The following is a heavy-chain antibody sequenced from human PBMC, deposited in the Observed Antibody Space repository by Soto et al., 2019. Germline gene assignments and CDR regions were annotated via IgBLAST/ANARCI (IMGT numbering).Heavy chain of an antibody. V-gene: IGHV3-15*01. CDR1: GFTFSNAW. Sequence: PVGSLRLSCAASGFTFSNAWMTWVRQAPGKGLEWVGRIKSKIDGGTTDYAAPVKGRFTISRDDSKDTLYLQMNSLKTEDTAVYYCTTDDPINKNWGQGTLVTVSS. J-gene: IGHJ4*02. CDR3: TTDDPINKN. CDR2: IKSKIDGGTT.